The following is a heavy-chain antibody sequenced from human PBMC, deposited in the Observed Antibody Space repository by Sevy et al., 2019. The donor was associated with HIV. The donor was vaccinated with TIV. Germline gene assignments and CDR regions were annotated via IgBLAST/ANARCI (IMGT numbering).Heavy chain of an antibody. CDR1: GGSINSDH. CDR2: VYYTGGT. Sequence: PETLSLTCTVSGGSINSDHWNWIRQPPGKGLEWIGYVYYTGGTNYNPSLKNRVTISVDRTKNRFSLKLTSVTAADTAVYYCARRNDFDIWGQGTMVTVSS. J-gene: IGHJ3*02. CDR3: ARRNDFDI. V-gene: IGHV4-59*08.